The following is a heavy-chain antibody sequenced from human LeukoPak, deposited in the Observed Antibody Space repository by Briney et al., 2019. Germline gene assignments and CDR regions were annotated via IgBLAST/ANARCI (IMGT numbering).Heavy chain of an antibody. CDR3: ARDRAGYSYGTFDY. Sequence: ASVKVSCKASGYTFTSYGIRWVRQAPGQGLEWMGWISAYNGNTNYAQKLQGRVTMTTDTSTSTAYMELRSLRSDDTAVYYCARDRAGYSYGTFDYWGQGTLVTVSS. J-gene: IGHJ4*02. CDR2: ISAYNGNT. CDR1: GYTFTSYG. D-gene: IGHD5-18*01. V-gene: IGHV1-18*01.